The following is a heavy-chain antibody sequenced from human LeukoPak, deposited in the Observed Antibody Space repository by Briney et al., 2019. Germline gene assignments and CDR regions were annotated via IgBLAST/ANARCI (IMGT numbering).Heavy chain of an antibody. CDR1: GFSFNTYS. V-gene: IGHV3-21*01. CDR2: ISSSSGHI. J-gene: IGHJ3*02. CDR3: TSRYCTTTNCYSFDN. Sequence: GGSLRLSCAASGFSFNTYSMNWVRQAPGKGLEWVSSISSSSGHIFYADPVKGRFSISRDNAKNSLYLQMNSLRVEDTAVYYCTSRYCTTTNCYSFDNWGQGTLVTVSS. D-gene: IGHD2-2*01.